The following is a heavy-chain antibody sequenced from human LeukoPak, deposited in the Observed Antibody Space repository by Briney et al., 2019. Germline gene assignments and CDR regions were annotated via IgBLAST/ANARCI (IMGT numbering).Heavy chain of an antibody. V-gene: IGHV4-59*01. J-gene: IGHJ6*04. CDR3: ARSGSGYGLRMDV. D-gene: IGHD3-22*01. Sequence: PSETLSLACTVSGGSISSYYWSWIRQPPGKGLEWIGYIYYSGSTNYNPSLKSRVTILVDTSKNQFSLKLSSVTAADTAVYYCARSGSGYGLRMDVWGKGTTVTISS. CDR1: GGSISSYY. CDR2: IYYSGST.